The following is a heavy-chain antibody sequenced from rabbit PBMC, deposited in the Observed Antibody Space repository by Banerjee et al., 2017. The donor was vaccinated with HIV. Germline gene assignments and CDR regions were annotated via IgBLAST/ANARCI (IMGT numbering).Heavy chain of an antibody. D-gene: IGHD8-1*01. CDR1: GFDLSSNYY. V-gene: IGHV1S45*01. CDR2: ISASDSNT. CDR3: ARSASTSYTASFTL. Sequence: QEQLEESGGGLVKPEGSLTLTCKASGFDLSSNYYMCWVRQAPGKGLEWIACISASDSNTYYASWAKGRFTISKTSSTTVDLKMTSLMAADTATYFCARSASTSYTASFTLWGPGTLVTVS. J-gene: IGHJ4*01.